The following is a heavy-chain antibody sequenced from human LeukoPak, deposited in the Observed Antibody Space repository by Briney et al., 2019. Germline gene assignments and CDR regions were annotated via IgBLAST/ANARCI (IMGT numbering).Heavy chain of an antibody. J-gene: IGHJ3*02. V-gene: IGHV3-23*01. D-gene: IGHD1-26*01. Sequence: GGSLRLSCAASGFTFSSCAMSWVRQAPGKGLEWVSAISGSGGSTYYADSVKGRLTISRDNSKNTLYLQMNSLRAEDTAVYYCAKLADSGSYFHAFDIWGQGTMVTVSS. CDR3: AKLADSGSYFHAFDI. CDR2: ISGSGGST. CDR1: GFTFSSCA.